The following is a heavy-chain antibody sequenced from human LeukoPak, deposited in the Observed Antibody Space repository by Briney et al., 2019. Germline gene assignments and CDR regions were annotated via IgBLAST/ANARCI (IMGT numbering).Heavy chain of an antibody. CDR3: ARDSGELLRFDY. D-gene: IGHD1-26*01. CDR1: GYTFTSYG. J-gene: IGHJ4*02. Sequence: ASVKVSCKASGYTFTSYGISWVRQAPGQGLEWMGWISAYNGNTNYAQKLQGRVTMTTDKSTSTAYMELSSLRSEDTAVYYCARDSGELLRFDYWGQGTLVTVSS. V-gene: IGHV1-18*01. CDR2: ISAYNGNT.